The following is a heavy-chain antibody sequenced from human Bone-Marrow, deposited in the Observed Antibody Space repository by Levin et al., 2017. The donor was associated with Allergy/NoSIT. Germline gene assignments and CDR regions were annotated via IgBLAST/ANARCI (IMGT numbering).Heavy chain of an antibody. V-gene: IGHV3-23*01. J-gene: IGHJ4*02. CDR2: ISGSGGRT. Sequence: QSGGSLRLSCGASGFTIDTFTMTWVRQGPGGGLEWLADISGSGGRTYYADSVKGRFSISRDNSKKMVYLQMNSLRGEDTAVYYCAKNLGADEDDDILTGLFDYWGQGTLVTVSS. CDR3: AKNLGADEDDDILTGLFDY. CDR1: GFTIDTFT. D-gene: IGHD3-9*01.